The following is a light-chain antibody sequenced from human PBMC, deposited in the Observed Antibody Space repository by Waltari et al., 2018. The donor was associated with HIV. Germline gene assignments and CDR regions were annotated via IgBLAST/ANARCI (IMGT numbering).Light chain of an antibody. CDR2: WAS. V-gene: IGKV4-1*01. J-gene: IGKJ4*01. CDR1: QSVLYSSNNKNY. Sequence: DIVMTQSPDSLAVSLGERATINCKSSQSVLYSSNNKNYLAWYQQKPGQPPELLIYWASTRESGVPDRFSGSGSATDFTLTISSLQAEDVAVYYCQQYYSTPVTFGGGTKVEIK. CDR3: QQYYSTPVT.